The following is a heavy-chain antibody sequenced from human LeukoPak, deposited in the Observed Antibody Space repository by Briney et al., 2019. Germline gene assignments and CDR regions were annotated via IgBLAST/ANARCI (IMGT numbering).Heavy chain of an antibody. J-gene: IGHJ4*02. CDR2: INHSGST. Sequence: PSETLSLTCAVYGGSFSGHYWTWIRQPPGKGLEWIGEINHSGSTNYNPSLKSRVTISVDTSKNQFSLKVSSVTAADTAVYYCARAVGTSRNFFDYWGQGTLVTVSS. V-gene: IGHV4-34*01. CDR3: ARAVGTSRNFFDY. D-gene: IGHD4-23*01. CDR1: GGSFSGHY.